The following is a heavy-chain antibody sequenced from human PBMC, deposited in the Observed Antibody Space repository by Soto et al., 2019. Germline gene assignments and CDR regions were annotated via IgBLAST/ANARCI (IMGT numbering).Heavy chain of an antibody. D-gene: IGHD2-21*02. J-gene: IGHJ6*03. CDR3: AKAPRQEVVTYYYYMDV. Sequence: HPGGSLSLSCAASGFTFSSYAMSWVRQAPGKGLEWVSAISASGGVTYYADSVKGRFTISRDNSNNTLYLQMNSLRAEDTAVFYCAKAPRQEVVTYYYYMDVWGKGTTVTVSS. CDR1: GFTFSSYA. V-gene: IGHV3-23*01. CDR2: ISASGGVT.